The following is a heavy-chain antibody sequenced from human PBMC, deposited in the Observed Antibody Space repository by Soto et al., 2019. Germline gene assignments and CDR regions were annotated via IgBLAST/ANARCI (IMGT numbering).Heavy chain of an antibody. V-gene: IGHV3-33*01. CDR1: GFTFSSYG. D-gene: IGHD6-13*01. J-gene: IGHJ4*02. Sequence: GGSLRLSCAASGFTFSSYGMHWVRQAPGKGLEWVAVIWYDGSNKYYADSVKGRFTIARDNSKNTLYLQMNSLRAEDTAVYYCARDSYSSSWLYFDYWGQGTLVTVSS. CDR3: ARDSYSSSWLYFDY. CDR2: IWYDGSNK.